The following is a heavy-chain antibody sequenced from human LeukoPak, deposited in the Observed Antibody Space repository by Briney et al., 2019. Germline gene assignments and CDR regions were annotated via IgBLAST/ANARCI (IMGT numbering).Heavy chain of an antibody. V-gene: IGHV3-30*04. D-gene: IGHD6-19*01. CDR3: ARNSGGGDY. J-gene: IGHJ4*02. CDR1: GFTFSSYA. CDR2: ISYDGSNK. Sequence: GGSLRLSCAASGFTFSSYAIHWVRQAPGKGLEWVAVISYDGSNKYYADSVKGRFTISRDNSKNTLYLQMNSLRAEDTAVYYCARNSGGGDYWGQGTLVTVSS.